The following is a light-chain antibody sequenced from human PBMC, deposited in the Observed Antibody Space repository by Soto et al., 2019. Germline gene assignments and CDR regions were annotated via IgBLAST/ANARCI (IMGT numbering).Light chain of an antibody. V-gene: IGLV2-14*01. J-gene: IGLJ2*01. CDR3: NSYKSSISVV. CDR1: STDVGGCNY. Sequence: QSALTQPPSVSGSPGQSITISCTGTSTDVGGCNYVSWYQQHPGKAPKLMIYEVSNRPSGVSNRFSGSKSGNTASLTISGLQAEDEADYYCNSYKSSISVVFGGGTKLTVL. CDR2: EVS.